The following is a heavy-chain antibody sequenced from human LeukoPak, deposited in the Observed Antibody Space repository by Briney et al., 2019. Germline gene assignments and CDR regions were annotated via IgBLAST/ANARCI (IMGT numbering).Heavy chain of an antibody. CDR1: GLTFSSYA. CDR3: AKDITIFGVVENWFDP. Sequence: PGGSLRLSCAASGLTFSSYAMSWVRQAPGKGLEWVSAISGSGGSTYYADSVKGRFTISRDNSKNTLYLQMNSLRAEDTAVYYCAKDITIFGVVENWFDPWGQGTLVTVSS. CDR2: ISGSGGST. J-gene: IGHJ5*02. V-gene: IGHV3-23*01. D-gene: IGHD3-3*01.